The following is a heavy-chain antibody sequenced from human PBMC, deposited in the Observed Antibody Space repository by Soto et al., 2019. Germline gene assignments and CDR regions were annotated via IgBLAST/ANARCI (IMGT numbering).Heavy chain of an antibody. V-gene: IGHV3-11*01. CDR1: GFTFSDYY. CDR2: ISSSGITS. D-gene: IGHD2-15*01. CDR3: ATLYCSGGSCYNSLDY. Sequence: LRLSCAASGFTFSDYYMSWIRQAPGKGLEWVSYISSSGITSYSADSVEGRFTISRDNAKNSLYLHMNSLRADDTAVYYCATLYCSGGSCYNSLDYWGQGTLVTVSS. J-gene: IGHJ4*02.